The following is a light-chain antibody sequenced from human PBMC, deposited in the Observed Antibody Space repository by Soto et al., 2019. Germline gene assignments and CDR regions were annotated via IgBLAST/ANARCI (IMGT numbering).Light chain of an antibody. CDR1: QTITKF. J-gene: IGKJ4*01. V-gene: IGKV1-39*01. CDR2: AAS. CDR3: QQSDSYPRT. Sequence: DIQMTQSPSSLSASVGDTVTITCRASQTITKFLNWYQQKPGKAPRLLIYAASNLQSGVPSRFSGSGSGTDFTLTISSLQPEDFVTYYCQQSDSYPRTFGGGTKVDIK.